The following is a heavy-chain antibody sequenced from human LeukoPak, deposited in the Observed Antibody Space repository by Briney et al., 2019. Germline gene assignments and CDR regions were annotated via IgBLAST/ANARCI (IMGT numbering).Heavy chain of an antibody. CDR3: ARPPQYYYSSRKYYFDY. V-gene: IGHV5-51*01. D-gene: IGHD3-10*01. CDR2: IYPDDSDT. J-gene: IGHJ4*02. CDR1: GYSFTSYW. Sequence: GESLKISCKGSGYSFTSYWIGWVRQMPGKGLEWMGIIYPDDSDTTYSPSFQGQVTISADKSISTAYPQWGSLKASDTAIYYCARPPQYYYSSRKYYFDYWGQGTLVTVSS.